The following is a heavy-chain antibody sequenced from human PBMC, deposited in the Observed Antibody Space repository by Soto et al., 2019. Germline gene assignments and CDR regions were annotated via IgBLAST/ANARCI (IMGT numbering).Heavy chain of an antibody. CDR3: ARDSSAAARRGGMDV. CDR1: GFTFDSYS. V-gene: IGHV3-48*02. CDR2: ISNTSRTR. J-gene: IGHJ6*02. D-gene: IGHD3-22*01. Sequence: EVQLVESGGGLIRPGGSLRLSCAAPGFTFDSYSMNWVRQAPGKGLEWVAYISNTSRTRYYADSVKGRITISRDNAKNSLYLQRNSLREGDTALYYCARDSSAAARRGGMDVWGQGITVTVSS.